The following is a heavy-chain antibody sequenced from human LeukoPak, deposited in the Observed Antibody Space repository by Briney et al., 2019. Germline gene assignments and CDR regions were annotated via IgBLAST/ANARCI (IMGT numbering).Heavy chain of an antibody. D-gene: IGHD3-3*01. CDR2: IYYSGST. J-gene: IGHJ4*02. Sequence: SETLSLTCTVSGGSISSGDYYWSWIRQPPGKGLEWIGYIYYSGSTYYNPSLKSRVTISVDTSKNQFSLKLSSVTAADTAVYYCARSYYDFWSGYSSFDYWGQGTLVTVSS. CDR3: ARSYYDFWSGYSSFDY. CDR1: GGSISSGDYY. V-gene: IGHV4-30-4*08.